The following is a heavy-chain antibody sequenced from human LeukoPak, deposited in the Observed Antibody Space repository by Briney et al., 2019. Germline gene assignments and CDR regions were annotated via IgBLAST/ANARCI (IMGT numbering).Heavy chain of an antibody. CDR3: AKDPSYIWNSSSWYVDY. J-gene: IGHJ4*02. CDR1: GFTSSNYA. D-gene: IGHD6-13*01. Sequence: PGGSLRLSCVVSGFTSSNYAMTWVRQAPGKGLEWISLISGRGGSTYYSDSVKGRFTISRDNSKNTLYLQMNSLRAEDTAVYYCAKDPSYIWNSSSWYVDYWGQGTLVTVSS. V-gene: IGHV3-23*01. CDR2: ISGRGGST.